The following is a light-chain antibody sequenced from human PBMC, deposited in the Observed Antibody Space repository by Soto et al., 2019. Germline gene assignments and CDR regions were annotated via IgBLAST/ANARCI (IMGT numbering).Light chain of an antibody. CDR2: EVS. CDR3: SSYTSSSTLV. J-gene: IGLJ1*01. Sequence: QSALTQPASVSGSPGQSITISCTGTSSDVGGYNYVSWYQQHPGKAPKLMIYEVSNRPSGVSNRFSGSKSGNKASLTISGLQAEDEADYYCSSYTSSSTLVFGTGTKLTVL. V-gene: IGLV2-14*01. CDR1: SSDVGGYNY.